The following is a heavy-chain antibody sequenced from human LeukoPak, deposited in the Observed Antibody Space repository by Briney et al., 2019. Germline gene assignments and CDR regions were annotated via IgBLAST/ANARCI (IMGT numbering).Heavy chain of an antibody. D-gene: IGHD3-9*01. Sequence: SETLSLTCTVSGGSISSSSYYWGWIRQPPGKRLEWIGSIYYSGSTYYNPSFKSRVTISVDTSKNQFSLKLSSVTAADTAVYYCARGGDILTGYYWYNWFDPWGQGTLVTVSS. CDR1: GGSISSSSYY. V-gene: IGHV4-39*07. J-gene: IGHJ5*02. CDR2: IYYSGST. CDR3: ARGGDILTGYYWYNWFDP.